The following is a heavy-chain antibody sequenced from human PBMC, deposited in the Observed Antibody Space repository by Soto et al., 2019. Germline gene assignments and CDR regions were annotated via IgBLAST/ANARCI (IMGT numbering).Heavy chain of an antibody. CDR1: GFTFSGAW. D-gene: IGHD2-8*01. V-gene: IGHV3-15*01. Sequence: EVQLVESGGGLVKPGGSLRLSCEASGFTFSGAWMTWVRQAPGQGLEWVGRIKSKVDGETSEYAAPVKGRFTISRDAPRSTLYLQMNSVKTEDTALYFCARTSCTNDACPPDVFDMWGQGTKVAVVS. J-gene: IGHJ3*02. CDR2: IKSKVDGETS. CDR3: ARTSCTNDACPPDVFDM.